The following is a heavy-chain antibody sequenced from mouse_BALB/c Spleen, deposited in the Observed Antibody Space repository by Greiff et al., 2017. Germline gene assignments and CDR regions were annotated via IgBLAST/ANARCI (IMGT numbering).Heavy chain of an antibody. V-gene: IGHV1-7*01. D-gene: IGHD2-10*02. J-gene: IGHJ3*01. CDR3: AREYGNYRFAY. Sequence: QVQLQQSGAELAKPGASVKMSCKASGYTFTSYWMHWVKQRPGQGLEWIGYINPSTGYTEYNQKFKDKATLTADKSSSTAYMQLSSLTSEDSAVYYCAREYGNYRFAYWGQGTLVTVSA. CDR1: GYTFTSYW. CDR2: INPSTGYT.